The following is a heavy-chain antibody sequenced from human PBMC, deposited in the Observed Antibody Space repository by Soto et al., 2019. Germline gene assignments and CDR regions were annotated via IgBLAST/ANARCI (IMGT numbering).Heavy chain of an antibody. J-gene: IGHJ3*02. D-gene: IGHD1-26*01. CDR3: EKCWDTSRADAFDN. Sequence: EVPVLESGGDLVQPGGSLRLTCSVSGFTFSTASMNWVRQAPGKALEWVSSISGSGDITYYADSVKGRFTTSRDNSKSTVYMQMNSARVEYTAVYHCEKCWDTSRADAFDNWGQGTMVTVSS. CDR1: GFTFSTAS. V-gene: IGHV3-23*01. CDR2: ISGSGDIT.